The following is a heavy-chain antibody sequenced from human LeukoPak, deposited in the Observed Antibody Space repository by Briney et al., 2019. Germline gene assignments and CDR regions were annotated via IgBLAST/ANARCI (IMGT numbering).Heavy chain of an antibody. J-gene: IGHJ4*02. CDR3: ARDTNAYYYGSGSSN. CDR2: IIPIFGTA. CDR1: GGSFSSYA. V-gene: IGHV1-69*06. D-gene: IGHD3-10*01. Sequence: GASVKVSCKASGGSFSSYAISWVRQAPRQGLEWMGGIIPIFGTANYAQKFQGRVTITADKSTSTAYMELSSLRSEDTAVYYCARDTNAYYYGSGSSNWGQGTLVTVSS.